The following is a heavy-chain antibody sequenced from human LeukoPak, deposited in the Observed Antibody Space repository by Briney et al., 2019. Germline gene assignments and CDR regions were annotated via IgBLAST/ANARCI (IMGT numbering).Heavy chain of an antibody. J-gene: IGHJ5*02. CDR3: ARDVSIAAAGTSHPWFDP. Sequence: ASVKVSCKASGYTFTSYGISWVRQAPGQGLEWTGWISAYNGNTNYAQKLQGRVTMTTDTSTSTAYMELRSLRSDDTAVYYCARDVSIAAAGTSHPWFDPWGQGTLVTVSS. D-gene: IGHD6-13*01. CDR1: GYTFTSYG. CDR2: ISAYNGNT. V-gene: IGHV1-18*01.